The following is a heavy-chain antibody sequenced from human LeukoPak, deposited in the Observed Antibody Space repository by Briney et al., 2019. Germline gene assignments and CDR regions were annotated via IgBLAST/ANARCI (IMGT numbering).Heavy chain of an antibody. J-gene: IGHJ6*02. D-gene: IGHD5-18*01. CDR2: IKSKIDGGTT. V-gene: IGHV3-15*01. CDR1: GFTSSNAW. Sequence: PGGSLRLSCAASGFTSSNAWTSWVRQAPGKGLEWVGRIKSKIDGGTTDYAAPVKGRFTISRDDSKNTLYLQMNNLKTEDTAVYYCTRQYSYGDYYYYGMDVWGQGTTVTVSS. CDR3: TRQYSYGDYYYYGMDV.